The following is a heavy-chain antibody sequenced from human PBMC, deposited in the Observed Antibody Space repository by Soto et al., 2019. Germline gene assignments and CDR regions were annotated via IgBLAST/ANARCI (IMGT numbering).Heavy chain of an antibody. V-gene: IGHV1-3*01. CDR2: INAGNGNT. CDR1: GYTFTSYA. CDR3: ARDFGSYYYYYYGMDV. J-gene: IGHJ6*02. Sequence: ASVKVSCKASGYTFTSYAMHWVRQAPGQRLEWMGWINAGNGNTKYSQKFQGRVTITRDTSASTAYMELSSLRSEDTAVYYCARDFGSYYYYYYGMDVWGQGTTVTVSS. D-gene: IGHD3-10*01.